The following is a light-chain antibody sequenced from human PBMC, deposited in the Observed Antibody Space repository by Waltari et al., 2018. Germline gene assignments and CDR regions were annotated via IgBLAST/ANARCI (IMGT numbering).Light chain of an antibody. CDR2: SDS. CDR1: NIGTKS. V-gene: IGLV3-21*01. Sequence: SYVLTQPPSVSVAPGESARITCGGNNIGTKSVHWYQQKPGQAPVLVIYSDSDRPQGTPERFSGANSGNTATLTISRVEAGDEADYYCQVWEISRDHYVFGSGTEVTVL. CDR3: QVWEISRDHYV. J-gene: IGLJ1*01.